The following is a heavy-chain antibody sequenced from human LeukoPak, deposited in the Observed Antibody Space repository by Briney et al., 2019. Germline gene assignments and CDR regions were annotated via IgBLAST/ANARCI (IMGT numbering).Heavy chain of an antibody. J-gene: IGHJ4*02. Sequence: PGGSLRLSCAGSGFPFSKAWMSWVRQAPGEGLEWLGRFKSKTDGGATDYAAPVKGRFSLSRDDSTNTLYLQMNSLKIEDTAVYYCTSDRGIAARPLFDLWGQGTLVTVSS. V-gene: IGHV3-15*01. CDR1: GFPFSKAW. CDR2: FKSKTDGGAT. CDR3: TSDRGIAARPLFDL. D-gene: IGHD6-6*01.